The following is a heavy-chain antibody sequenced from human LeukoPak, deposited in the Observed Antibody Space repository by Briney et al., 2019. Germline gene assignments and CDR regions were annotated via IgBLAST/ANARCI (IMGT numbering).Heavy chain of an antibody. CDR2: ISSSSSYI. J-gene: IGHJ6*02. V-gene: IGHV3-21*01. Sequence: KTGGSLRLSCAASGFTFSSYAMHWVRQAPGKGLEWVTSISSSSSYIYYADSVKGRFTISRDNAKNSLYLQMNSLRAEDTAVYYCARVDSGWYYYYYGMDVWGQGTTVTVSS. CDR1: GFTFSSYA. D-gene: IGHD6-19*01. CDR3: ARVDSGWYYYYYGMDV.